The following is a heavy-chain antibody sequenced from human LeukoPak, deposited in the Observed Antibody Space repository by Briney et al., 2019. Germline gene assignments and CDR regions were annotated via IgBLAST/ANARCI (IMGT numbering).Heavy chain of an antibody. CDR1: RSTFINSA. CDR2: ISGSGDST. CDR3: AKGRSADITAAINY. D-gene: IGHD6-25*01. J-gene: IGHJ4*02. V-gene: IGHV3-23*01. Sequence: TGGSLRLSCAASRSTFINSAMNWVRQGPGKGLEWVSGISGSGDSTYYADSVKGRFTISRDSSNNTLFLQINSLRAADTAAYYCAKGRSADITAAINYWGQGTLVTVSS.